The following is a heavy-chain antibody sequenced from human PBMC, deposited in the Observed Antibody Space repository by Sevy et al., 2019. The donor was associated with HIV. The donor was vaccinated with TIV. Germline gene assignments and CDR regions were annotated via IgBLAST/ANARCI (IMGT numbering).Heavy chain of an antibody. CDR2: INPNSGGT. V-gene: IGHV1-2*02. Sequence: ASVKVSCKASGYTFTGYYMHWVRQAPGQGLEWMGWINPNSGGTNYAQKFQGRVTMTRETSISPAYMELSRLGSDDTAVYYCARAYGAVYCSSTSCPNYYYGMDVWGQGTTVTVSS. J-gene: IGHJ6*02. D-gene: IGHD2-2*01. CDR1: GYTFTGYY. CDR3: ARAYGAVYCSSTSCPNYYYGMDV.